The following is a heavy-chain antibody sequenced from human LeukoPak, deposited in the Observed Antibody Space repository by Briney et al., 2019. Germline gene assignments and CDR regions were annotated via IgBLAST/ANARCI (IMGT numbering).Heavy chain of an antibody. CDR1: EYTLTELS. CDR3: ATNLLGERGANYRY. J-gene: IGHJ4*02. Sequence: ASVKVSCNVSEYTLTELSMHWVRQAPGKGPEWMGGFDPEEGEIIYAQKFQGRVTMTEDTSTDTAYMELNSLRSEDTAVYYCATNLLGERGANYRYWGQGTLVTVSS. D-gene: IGHD4/OR15-4a*01. V-gene: IGHV1-24*01. CDR2: FDPEEGEI.